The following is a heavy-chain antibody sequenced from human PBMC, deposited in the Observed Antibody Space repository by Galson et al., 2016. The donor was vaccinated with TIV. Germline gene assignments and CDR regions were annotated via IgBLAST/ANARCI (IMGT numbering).Heavy chain of an antibody. D-gene: IGHD3-16*01. J-gene: IGHJ4*02. V-gene: IGHV3-30*04. CDR1: GFTFSSHV. CDR3: ARELWGGLDHDTHYFET. Sequence: SLRLSCAASGFTFSSHVMYWVRQAPGKGLEWVALISYLGSNKNYADSVNGRYADSVKGRFTISRDNSKDILYLQMNSLTVEDTAVYYCARELWGGLDHDTHYFETWGQGTLVTVSS. CDR2: ISYLGSNK.